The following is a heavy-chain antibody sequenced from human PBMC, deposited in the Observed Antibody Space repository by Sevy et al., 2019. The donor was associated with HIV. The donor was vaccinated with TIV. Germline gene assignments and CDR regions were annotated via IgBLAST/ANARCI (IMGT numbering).Heavy chain of an antibody. J-gene: IGHJ4*02. V-gene: IGHV5-51*01. CDR2: IYPGDSTT. D-gene: IGHD3-22*01. Sequence: GESLKISCKASGYTFTRYWIGWVRQMPGKGLEWMGIIYPGDSTTRYSPSFQGQVTISADKSIGTAYLQWSSLKASDTAMFYCARLFARSSYYTPTYYFDSWGQGTLVTVSS. CDR1: GYTFTRYW. CDR3: ARLFARSSYYTPTYYFDS.